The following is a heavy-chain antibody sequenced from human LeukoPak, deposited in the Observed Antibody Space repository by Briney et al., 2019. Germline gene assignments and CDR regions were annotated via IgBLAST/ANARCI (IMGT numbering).Heavy chain of an antibody. D-gene: IGHD4-17*01. Sequence: GGSLRLSCAASGFTVSSNYMSWVRQAPGKGLEWVSVIYSGGSTYYADSVKGRFTISRDNSKNTLYLQMNSLRAEDTAVYYCARVPHGPTTLYGDYVDYWGQGTLVTVSS. CDR2: IYSGGST. J-gene: IGHJ4*02. CDR1: GFTVSSNY. V-gene: IGHV3-53*01. CDR3: ARVPHGPTTLYGDYVDY.